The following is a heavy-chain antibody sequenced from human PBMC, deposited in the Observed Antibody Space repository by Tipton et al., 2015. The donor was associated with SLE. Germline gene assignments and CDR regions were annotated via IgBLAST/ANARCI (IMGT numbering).Heavy chain of an antibody. CDR1: GGSISSSSYY. CDR2: IYYSGST. V-gene: IGHV4-39*07. J-gene: IGHJ4*02. Sequence: LRLSCTVSGGSISSSSYYWGWIRQPPGKGLVWIGRIYYSGSTYYNPSRKSRVTISVDTSKNQFSLKLSSVTAADTAVYYCAGGTGITYFDYWGQGTLVTVSS. D-gene: IGHD3-16*01. CDR3: AGGTGITYFDY.